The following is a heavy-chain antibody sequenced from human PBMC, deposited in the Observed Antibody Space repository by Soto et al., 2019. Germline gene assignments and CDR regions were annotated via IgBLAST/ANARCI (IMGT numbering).Heavy chain of an antibody. Sequence: GGSLRHYCAAAGFTFSGCGLNWVRQTPGKGLEWVSSISSSSSYIYYADSVKGRLTISRDNAKNSLYLQMNSLRAEDTAVYYCAGIRSTYQLLSRSFRMDVAGQGSPETVSS. CDR2: ISSSSSYI. CDR3: AGIRSTYQLLSRSFRMDV. CDR1: GFTFSGCG. D-gene: IGHD2-2*01. V-gene: IGHV3-21*01. J-gene: IGHJ6*02.